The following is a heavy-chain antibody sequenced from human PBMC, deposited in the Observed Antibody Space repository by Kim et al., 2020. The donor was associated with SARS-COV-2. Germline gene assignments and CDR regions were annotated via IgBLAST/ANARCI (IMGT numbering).Heavy chain of an antibody. CDR1: GFTFSSYG. CDR3: AKDRTADY. CDR2: ISYDGSNK. D-gene: IGHD2-21*02. J-gene: IGHJ4*02. V-gene: IGHV3-30*18. Sequence: GSLRLSCAASGFTFSSYGMHWVRQAPGKGLEWVAVISYDGSNKYYADSVKGRFTISRDNSKNTLYLQMNSLRAEDTAVYYCAKDRTADYWGQGTLVTVSS.